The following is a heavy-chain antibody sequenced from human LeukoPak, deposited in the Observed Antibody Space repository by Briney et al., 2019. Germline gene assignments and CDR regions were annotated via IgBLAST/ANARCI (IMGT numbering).Heavy chain of an antibody. CDR2: INPNSGGT. V-gene: IGHV1-2*02. CDR3: ASESGRGDGLFDY. CDR1: GYTFTGYY. Sequence: ASVKVSCKASGYTFTGYYMHWVRQAPGQGLEWMGWINPNSGGTNYAQEFQGRVTMTRDTSISTAYMELSRLRSDDTAVYYCASESGRGDGLFDYWGQGTLVTVSS. D-gene: IGHD3-16*01. J-gene: IGHJ4*02.